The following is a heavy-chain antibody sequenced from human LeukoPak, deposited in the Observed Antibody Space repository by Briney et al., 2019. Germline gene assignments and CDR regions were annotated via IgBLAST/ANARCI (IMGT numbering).Heavy chain of an antibody. D-gene: IGHD6-6*01. Sequence: ASVKVSCNASGYTFTGYYMHWVRQAPGQGLEWMGWINPNSGGTNYAQKFQGRVTMTRDTSISTAYMELSRLRSDNAAEYYGARGGSVAARGRKGWFDPWGKGTLVTVSS. CDR1: GYTFTGYY. CDR2: INPNSGGT. J-gene: IGHJ5*02. CDR3: ARGGSVAARGRKGWFDP. V-gene: IGHV1-2*02.